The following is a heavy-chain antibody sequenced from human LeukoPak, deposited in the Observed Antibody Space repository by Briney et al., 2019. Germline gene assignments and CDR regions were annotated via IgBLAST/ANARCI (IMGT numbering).Heavy chain of an antibody. CDR3: ARARSGWHPPFDY. V-gene: IGHV4-59*01. Sequence: SETLSLTCTVSGGSISSYYWSWIRQPPGKGLEWIGYIYYSGSTNYNPSLKSRVTISVDTSKHQFSLKLSSVTAADTAVYYCARARSGWHPPFDYWGQGTLVTVSS. D-gene: IGHD6-19*01. CDR1: GGSISSYY. CDR2: IYYSGST. J-gene: IGHJ4*02.